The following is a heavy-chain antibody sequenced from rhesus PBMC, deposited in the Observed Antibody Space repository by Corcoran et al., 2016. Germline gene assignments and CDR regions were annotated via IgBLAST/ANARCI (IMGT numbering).Heavy chain of an antibody. CDR2: INGNSGRP. D-gene: IGHD4-11*01. V-gene: IGHV4-80*01. CDR1: GASISNYW. J-gene: IGHJ3*01. Sequence: QVQLQESGPGVVKPSETLSLTCAVSGASISNYWWGWLRQTPGKGLEWIGEINGNSGRPYYNPSLEGRVTISRDASKNQFSLKLNSVTAADTAVYYCAAPYDFWGQGLRVTVSS. CDR3: AAPYDF.